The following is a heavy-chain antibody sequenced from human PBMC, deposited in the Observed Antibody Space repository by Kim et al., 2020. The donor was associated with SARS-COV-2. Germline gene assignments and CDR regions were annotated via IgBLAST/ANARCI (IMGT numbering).Heavy chain of an antibody. Sequence: ADSVKGRFTISRDNSKNTLYLQMNSLRAEDTAVYYCAKDRYGSGPYYFDYWGQGTLVTVSS. CDR3: AKDRYGSGPYYFDY. V-gene: IGHV3-23*01. D-gene: IGHD3-10*01. J-gene: IGHJ4*02.